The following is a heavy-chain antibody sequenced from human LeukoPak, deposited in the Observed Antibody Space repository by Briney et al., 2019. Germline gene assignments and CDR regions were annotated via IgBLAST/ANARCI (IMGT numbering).Heavy chain of an antibody. J-gene: IGHJ4*02. CDR2: ISAYNGNT. D-gene: IGHD6-19*01. CDR1: GYTFTMYG. CDR3: ARDRIALGTDY. V-gene: IGHV1-18*03. Sequence: ASVKVSCKASGYTFTMYGISWVRQAPGQGLEWMGWISAYNGNTNYEQKFQDRVTLTTDISTGTAYMELGNLRSDDMAVYYCARDRIALGTDYWGQGTLVTVSP.